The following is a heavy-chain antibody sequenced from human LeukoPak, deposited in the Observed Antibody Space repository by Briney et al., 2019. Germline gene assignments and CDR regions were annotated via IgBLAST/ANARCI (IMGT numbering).Heavy chain of an antibody. J-gene: IGHJ4*02. Sequence: PGGSLRLSCAASGFTFSNYAMSWVHQAQGKGLEWVSVISGSGGSTYYADSVKGRFTISRDNSKNTLYLQMNSLRAEDTAVYYCAKSVESAVTTNPYFDYWGQGTLVTVSS. V-gene: IGHV3-23*01. CDR2: ISGSGGST. CDR1: GFTFSNYA. CDR3: AKSVESAVTTNPYFDY. D-gene: IGHD4-17*01.